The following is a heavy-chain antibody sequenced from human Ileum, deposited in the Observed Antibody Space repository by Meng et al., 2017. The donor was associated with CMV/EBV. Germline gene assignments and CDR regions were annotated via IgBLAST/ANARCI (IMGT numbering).Heavy chain of an antibody. V-gene: IGHV4-39*02. D-gene: IGHD5-24*01. J-gene: IGHJ4*02. CDR2: IYYSGST. CDR1: GGSISRRCYY. CDR3: AREMATIIGYFDY. Sequence: VSGGSISRRCYYWGWIRQPPGKGLEWIGSIYYSGSTYYNPSLKSRVTISVDTSKNQFSLKLSSVTAADTAVYYCAREMATIIGYFDYWGQGTLVTVSS.